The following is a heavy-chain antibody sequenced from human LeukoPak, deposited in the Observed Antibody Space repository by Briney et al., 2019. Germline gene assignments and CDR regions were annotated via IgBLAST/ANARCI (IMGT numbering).Heavy chain of an antibody. D-gene: IGHD3-10*01. J-gene: IGHJ6*02. CDR3: ARVGGSGSYFRYGMDV. V-gene: IGHV4-59*01. CDR2: IYYSGST. CDR1: GGSISSYY. Sequence: SETLSLTCTVSGGSISSYYWSWIRQPPGKGLEWIGYIYYSGSTNYNPSLKSQVTISVDTSKCQFSLRLSSVTAADTAVYYCARVGGSGSYFRYGMDVWGQGTTVTVSS.